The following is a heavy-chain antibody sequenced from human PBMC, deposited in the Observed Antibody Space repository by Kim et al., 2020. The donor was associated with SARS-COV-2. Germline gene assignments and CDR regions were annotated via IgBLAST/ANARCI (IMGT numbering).Heavy chain of an antibody. J-gene: IGHJ5*02. CDR2: ISSNGGST. CDR3: VKREGSPRDWFDP. Sequence: GGSLRLSCSASGFTFSSYAMHWVRQAPGKGLEYVSAISSNGGSTYYADSVKGRFTISRDNSKNTLYLQMSSLRAEDTAVYYCVKREGSPRDWFDPWGQGTLVTVSS. CDR1: GFTFSSYA. V-gene: IGHV3-64D*09. D-gene: IGHD6-13*01.